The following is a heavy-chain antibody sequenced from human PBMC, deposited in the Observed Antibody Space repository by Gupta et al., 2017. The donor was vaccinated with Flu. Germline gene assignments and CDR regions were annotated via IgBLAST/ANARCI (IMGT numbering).Heavy chain of an antibody. Sequence: LSCAAAGCTFSSDGMSWVRQTPGKGLEWVSSISGSGVDTYYADSVKGRFTISRDNYKNTLYLQMNSLRAEDMAVFYCAKGAFYFENWGQGLLVTVSS. J-gene: IGHJ4*02. CDR1: GCTFSSDG. CDR2: ISGSGVDT. V-gene: IGHV3-23*01. CDR3: AKGAFYFEN.